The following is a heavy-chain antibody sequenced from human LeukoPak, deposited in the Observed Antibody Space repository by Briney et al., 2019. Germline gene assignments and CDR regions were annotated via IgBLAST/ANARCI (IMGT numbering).Heavy chain of an antibody. CDR3: ARELTPTYYYGSGSYLDP. CDR1: GSTFSSYS. Sequence: GGSLRLSCAASGSTFSSYSMNWVRQAPGKGLEWVSSISSSSSYIYYADSVKGRFTISRDNAKNSLYLQMNSLRAEDTAVYYCARELTPTYYYGSGSYLDPWGQGTLVTVSS. D-gene: IGHD3-10*01. J-gene: IGHJ5*02. CDR2: ISSSSSYI. V-gene: IGHV3-21*01.